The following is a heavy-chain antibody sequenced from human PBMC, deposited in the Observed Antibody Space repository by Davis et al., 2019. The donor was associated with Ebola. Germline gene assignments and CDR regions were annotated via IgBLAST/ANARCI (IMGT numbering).Heavy chain of an antibody. J-gene: IGHJ3*02. Sequence: ASVKVSCKTSGYTFKNSAISWVRQAPGQGLEWMGWISAYNGNTAYAQKLQGRVTMTTDTSTGTAYMELRSLRSDDTAVYFCARTSIVGTTTTASDIWGQGTKVTVSS. D-gene: IGHD1-26*01. V-gene: IGHV1-18*01. CDR2: ISAYNGNT. CDR3: ARTSIVGTTTTASDI. CDR1: GYTFKNSA.